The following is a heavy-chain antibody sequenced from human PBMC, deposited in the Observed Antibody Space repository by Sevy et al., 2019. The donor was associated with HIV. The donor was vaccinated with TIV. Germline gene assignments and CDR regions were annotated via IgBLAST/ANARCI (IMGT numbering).Heavy chain of an antibody. CDR2: IWYDGSNK. CDR3: AKDSVIKGITMVRGVLDY. D-gene: IGHD3-10*01. CDR1: GFTFSSYG. J-gene: IGHJ4*02. V-gene: IGHV3-33*06. Sequence: GGSLRLSCAASGFTFSSYGMHWVRQAPGKGLEWVAVIWYDGSNKYYADSVKGRFTISRDNSKNTLYLQMNSLRAEDTAVYYCAKDSVIKGITMVRGVLDYWGQGTLVTV.